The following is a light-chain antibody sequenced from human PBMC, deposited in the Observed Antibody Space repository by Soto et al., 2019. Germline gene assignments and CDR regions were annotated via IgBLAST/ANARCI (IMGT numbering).Light chain of an antibody. Sequence: QPVLTQPPSASGTPGQRVTISCSGSSSNIESNYVYWYQQLPGTAPKLLIYRNNQRPSGVPDRFSGSKSGTSASLAISGLRSEDEADYYCAAWDDSLSALFGGGTQLTVL. CDR3: AAWDDSLSAL. CDR2: RNN. J-gene: IGLJ2*01. V-gene: IGLV1-47*01. CDR1: SSNIESNY.